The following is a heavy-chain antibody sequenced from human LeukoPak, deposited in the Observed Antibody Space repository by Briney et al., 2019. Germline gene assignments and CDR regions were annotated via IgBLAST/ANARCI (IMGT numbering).Heavy chain of an antibody. J-gene: IGHJ4*02. CDR3: ARGPIDSDHDFDS. Sequence: SETLSLTCTVYGESLGDYEWSWIRQPPGGRLEWLGRVNPSAFATYNPSLKRPVTISRDTSKNQISLTVTSVIAADTGVYYCARGPIDSDHDFDSWGQGSLVTVSS. V-gene: IGHV4-34*01. CDR1: GESLGDYE. D-gene: IGHD1-14*01. CDR2: VNPSAFA.